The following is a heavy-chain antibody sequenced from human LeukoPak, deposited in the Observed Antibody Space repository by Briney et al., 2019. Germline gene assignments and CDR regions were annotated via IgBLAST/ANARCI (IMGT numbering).Heavy chain of an antibody. J-gene: IGHJ4*02. V-gene: IGHV1-24*01. CDR1: GYTLTELC. CDR2: FDPEDGET. D-gene: IGHD3-10*01. Sequence: GASVTVSCKVSGYTLTELCMHWLRQAPGKGLEWMGGFDPEDGETIYAQKFQGRVTMTEDTSTDTAYMELSSLRSEDTAVYYCARDSGATGSRYNNWGQGTLVTVSS. CDR3: ARDSGATGSRYNN.